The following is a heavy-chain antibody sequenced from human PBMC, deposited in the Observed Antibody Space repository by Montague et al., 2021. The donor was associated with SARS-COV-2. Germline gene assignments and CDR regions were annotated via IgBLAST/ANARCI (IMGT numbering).Heavy chain of an antibody. V-gene: IGHV3-7*01. CDR3: AREYFDNSGMGHY. CDR1: GFTFSSYW. Sequence: SLRLSCAASGFTFSSYWMNWVRQAPGKGLEWVANIKEDGSEKKYVGSVKGRFTISRDNAKDSLYLQMNSLRAEDTAVYYCAREYFDNSGMGHYWGQGTLVTVSS. J-gene: IGHJ4*02. CDR2: IKEDGSEK. D-gene: IGHD3-22*01.